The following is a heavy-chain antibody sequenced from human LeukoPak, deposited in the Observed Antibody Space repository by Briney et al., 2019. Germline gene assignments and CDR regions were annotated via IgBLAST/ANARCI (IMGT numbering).Heavy chain of an antibody. V-gene: IGHV3-48*01. D-gene: IGHD6-25*01. CDR2: ISSSSGTI. CDR1: GFTFSSYS. CDR3: ARIAARIY. Sequence: QPGGSLRLSCAASGFTFSSYSMNWVRQAPGKGLEWVSYISSSSGTIYYADSVKGRFTISRDNAKNSLYLQMNSLRAEDTAVYYCARIAARIYWGQGTLVTVSS. J-gene: IGHJ4*02.